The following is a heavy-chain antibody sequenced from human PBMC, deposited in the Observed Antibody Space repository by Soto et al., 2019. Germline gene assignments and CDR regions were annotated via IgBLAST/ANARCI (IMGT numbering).Heavy chain of an antibody. CDR1: GGSFSGYY. V-gene: IGHV4-34*01. J-gene: IGHJ5*02. CDR3: ARSGIVVVVAATRWFDP. D-gene: IGHD2-15*01. CDR2: INHSGST. Sequence: SETLSLTCAVYGGSFSGYYWSWIRQPPGKGLEWIGEINHSGSTNYNPSLKSRVTISVDTSKNQFSLKLSSVTAADTAVYYCARSGIVVVVAATRWFDPWGQGTLVTVSS.